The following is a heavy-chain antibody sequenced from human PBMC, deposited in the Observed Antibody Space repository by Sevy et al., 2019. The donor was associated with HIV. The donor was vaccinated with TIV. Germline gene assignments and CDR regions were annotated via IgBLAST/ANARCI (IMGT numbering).Heavy chain of an antibody. CDR2: IKPDGSES. CDR1: GFTFNNFW. J-gene: IGHJ4*01. Sequence: GGSLRLSCVASGFTFNNFWMAWVRQAPGKGLEWFANIKPDGSESNHVSSVKGRFTISRDNAKNSLYLQINSLTAEDTAVYYCARDVGGGYFDYWGQGTLVTVSS. V-gene: IGHV3-7*03. CDR3: ARDVGGGYFDY. D-gene: IGHD3-16*01.